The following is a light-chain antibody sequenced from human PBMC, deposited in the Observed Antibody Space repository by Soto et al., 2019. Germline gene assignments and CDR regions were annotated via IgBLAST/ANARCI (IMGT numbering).Light chain of an antibody. V-gene: IGKV3-15*01. CDR1: QSISSH. Sequence: EIVLTQSPSTLSVSPGERASLSCRASQSISSHLAWSLQKPGQFRMLLNYGASSSATGIPARFSGSGSGTVFTLTISILYSEDFAVYCRQEDNIPPCPFGHGTKVDIK. CDR2: GAS. J-gene: IGKJ1*01. CDR3: QEDNIPPCP.